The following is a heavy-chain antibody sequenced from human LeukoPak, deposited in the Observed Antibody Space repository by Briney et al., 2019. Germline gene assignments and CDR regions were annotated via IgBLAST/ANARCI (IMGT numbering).Heavy chain of an antibody. V-gene: IGHV4-4*07. CDR1: GFTFSSYA. Sequence: PGGSLRLSCAASGFTFSSYAMSWIRQPAGKGLEWIGRIYTSGSTNYNPSLKSRVTMSVDTSKNQFSLKLSSVTAADTAVYYCARFFKYSSGWYTQKIDAFDIWGQGTMVTVSS. J-gene: IGHJ3*02. CDR3: ARFFKYSSGWYTQKIDAFDI. CDR2: IYTSGST. D-gene: IGHD6-19*01.